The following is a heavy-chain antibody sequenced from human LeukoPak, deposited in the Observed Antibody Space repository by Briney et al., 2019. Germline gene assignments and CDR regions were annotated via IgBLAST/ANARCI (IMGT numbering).Heavy chain of an antibody. J-gene: IGHJ4*02. CDR3: AKDQKGHYDSSGYAFDY. Sequence: GGSLRLSCAASGLTFSNYAMGWVRQAPGKGLEWVSGISGSDGRTYHEDSVNGRFTISRDNSKNTLNLQMNSLRAEDTAVYYCAKDQKGHYDSSGYAFDYWGQGMLVTVSS. CDR2: ISGSDGRT. D-gene: IGHD3-22*01. CDR1: GLTFSNYA. V-gene: IGHV3-23*01.